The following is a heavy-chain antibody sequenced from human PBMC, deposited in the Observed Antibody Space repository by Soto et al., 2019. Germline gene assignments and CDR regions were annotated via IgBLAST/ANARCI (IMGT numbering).Heavy chain of an antibody. CDR2: ISPDNGNT. V-gene: IGHV1-18*04. D-gene: IGHD5-12*01. CDR3: ARALGYSGYAGMDV. CDR1: GYSFTSHY. Sequence: GASVKVSCKAIGYSFTSHYMHWVRQAPGQGLEWMGWISPDNGNTNYAQKLQGRVTMTTDTSTSTAYMELRSLRSDDTAVYYCARALGYSGYAGMDVWGQGTTVTVSS. J-gene: IGHJ6*02.